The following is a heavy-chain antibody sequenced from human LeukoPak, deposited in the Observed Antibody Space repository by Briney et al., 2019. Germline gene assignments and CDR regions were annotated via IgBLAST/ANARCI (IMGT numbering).Heavy chain of an antibody. CDR2: IYHSGGT. J-gene: IGHJ2*01. Sequence: SQTLSLTCTVSGGSISSGGYYWSWIRQPPGKGLEWIGYIYHSGGTYYNPSLKSRVTISVDRSKNQFSLKLSSVTAADTAVYYCARDLLLEMASRYLDLWGRGTLVTVSS. CDR3: ARDLLLEMASRYLDL. V-gene: IGHV4-30-2*01. CDR1: GGSISSGGYY. D-gene: IGHD5-24*01.